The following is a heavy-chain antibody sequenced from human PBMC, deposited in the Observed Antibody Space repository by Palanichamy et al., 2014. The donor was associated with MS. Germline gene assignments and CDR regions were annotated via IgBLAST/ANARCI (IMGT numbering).Heavy chain of an antibody. D-gene: IGHD1-26*01. CDR1: GFTFSSYW. Sequence: EVRLVEVWGRRWSSLGGPVRLSCAASGFTFSSYWMTWVRQAPGKGLECVANMNQDESEEHYVDSVKGRFTISRDNAKNSLYLQMNSLRAEDTAVYYCARENSGSFSFDYWGQGTLVTVSS. J-gene: IGHJ4*02. CDR3: ARENSGSFSFDY. V-gene: IGHV3-7*01. CDR2: MNQDESEE.